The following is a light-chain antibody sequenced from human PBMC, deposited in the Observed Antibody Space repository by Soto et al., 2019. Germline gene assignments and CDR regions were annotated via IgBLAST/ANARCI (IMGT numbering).Light chain of an antibody. CDR1: QSVRSN. Sequence: EIVMTQSPATLSVTPGERATLSCRASQSVRSNLAWDQQKPGQAPRLLIYGASTRDTGIPARFSGSGSGTEFTLTISSLQSEDFAVYYCQQYHNWLTFGGGTKVEIK. CDR3: QQYHNWLT. J-gene: IGKJ4*01. V-gene: IGKV3-15*01. CDR2: GAS.